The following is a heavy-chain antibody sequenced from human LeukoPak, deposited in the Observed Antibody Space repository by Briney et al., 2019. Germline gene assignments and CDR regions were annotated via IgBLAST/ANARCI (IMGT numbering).Heavy chain of an antibody. Sequence: PGGSLRLSCAASGFTFSSYDMNWVRQAPGKGLEWVSYISSSGSTIYYADYVKGRFTISRDNAKNSLYLQMNSLRAEDTAVYYCARAPVGATVDYWGQGTLVTVSS. CDR1: GFTFSSYD. J-gene: IGHJ4*02. V-gene: IGHV3-48*03. CDR3: ARAPVGATVDY. CDR2: ISSSGSTI. D-gene: IGHD1-26*01.